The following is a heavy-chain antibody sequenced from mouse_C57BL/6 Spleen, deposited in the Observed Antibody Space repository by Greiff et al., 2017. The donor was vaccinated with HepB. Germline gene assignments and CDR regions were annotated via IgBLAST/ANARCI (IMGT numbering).Heavy chain of an antibody. CDR2: IHPNSGST. D-gene: IGHD1-1*01. Sequence: QVQLQQPGAELVKPGASVKLSCKASGYTFTSYWMHWVKQRPGQGLEWIGMIHPNSGSTNYNEKFKSKATLTVDKSSSTAYMQLSSLTSEDSAVYYCGDYYGSSYFDYWGQGTTLTVSS. CDR1: GYTFTSYW. CDR3: GDYYGSSYFDY. V-gene: IGHV1-64*01. J-gene: IGHJ2*01.